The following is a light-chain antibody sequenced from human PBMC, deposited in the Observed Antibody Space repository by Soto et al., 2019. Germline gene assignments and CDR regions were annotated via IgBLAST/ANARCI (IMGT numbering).Light chain of an antibody. J-gene: IGKJ5*01. CDR3: QQRSNWIT. V-gene: IGKV1-5*01. CDR2: DAS. CDR1: QSISSW. Sequence: DIQMTQSPSSRSASVGDRVTITGRDSQSISSWLAWYQQKPGQAPKLLIYDASSLESGVPSRFSGSGSGTEFTLTIRSLQPDDFAVYYCQQRSNWITFGQGTRLEI.